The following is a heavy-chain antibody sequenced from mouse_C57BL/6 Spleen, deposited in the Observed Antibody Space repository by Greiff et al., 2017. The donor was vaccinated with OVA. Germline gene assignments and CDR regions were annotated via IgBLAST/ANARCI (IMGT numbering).Heavy chain of an antibody. V-gene: IGHV1-5*01. CDR3: TRPYDYDGRGFDY. D-gene: IGHD2-4*01. CDR2: IYPGNSDT. Sequence: VQLKESGTVLARPGASVKMSCKTSGYTFTSYWMHWVKQRPGQGLEWIGAIYPGNSDTSYNQKFKGKAKLTAVTSASTAYMELSSLSNEDSAVYYCTRPYDYDGRGFDYWGQGTTLTVSS. J-gene: IGHJ2*01. CDR1: GYTFTSYW.